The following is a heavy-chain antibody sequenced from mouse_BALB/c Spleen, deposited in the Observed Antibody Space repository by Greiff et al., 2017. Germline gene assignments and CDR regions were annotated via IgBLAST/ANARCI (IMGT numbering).Heavy chain of an antibody. CDR1: GYSITSDYA. Sequence: EVKLEESGPGLVKPSQSLSLTCTVTGYSITSDYAWNWIRQFPGNKLEWMGYISYSGSTSYNPSLKSRISITRDTSKNQFFLQLNSVTTEDTATYYCARLTDYGSSYGYFDVWGAGTTVTVSS. CDR3: ARLTDYGSSYGYFDV. D-gene: IGHD1-1*01. CDR2: ISYSGST. V-gene: IGHV3-2*02. J-gene: IGHJ1*01.